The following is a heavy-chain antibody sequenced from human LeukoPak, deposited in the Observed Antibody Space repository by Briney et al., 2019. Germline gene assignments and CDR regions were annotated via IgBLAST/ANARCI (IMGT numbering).Heavy chain of an antibody. CDR2: INSDGSGT. D-gene: IGHD2-8*01. CDR1: GFTFNSYW. V-gene: IGHV3-74*01. Sequence: PGGSLRLSCAASGFTFNSYWMHWVRQAPGKGLVWVSRINSDGSGTSDADFVKGRFTISRDNSKNTLYLHMNTLRAEDTAMYYCARDRLTNDAFDIWGQGTMVTVSS. CDR3: ARDRLTNDAFDI. J-gene: IGHJ3*02.